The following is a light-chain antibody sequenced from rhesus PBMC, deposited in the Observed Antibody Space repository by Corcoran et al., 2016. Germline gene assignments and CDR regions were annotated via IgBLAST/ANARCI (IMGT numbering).Light chain of an antibody. CDR3: QHYYSTPLT. CDR2: EAS. V-gene: IGKV1-25*01. Sequence: DIQMTQSPSSLSASVGDRVTITCRARQGITNDLAWYQQKPGEIPKLLLYEASSLPCGMPSLFSGSGSGTDFTLTILSLQSEDFATYYCQHYYSTPLTFGGGTKVELK. J-gene: IGKJ4*01. CDR1: QGITND.